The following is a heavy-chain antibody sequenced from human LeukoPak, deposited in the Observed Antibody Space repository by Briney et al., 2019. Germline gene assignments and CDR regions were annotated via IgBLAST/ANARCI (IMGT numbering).Heavy chain of an antibody. J-gene: IGHJ5*02. V-gene: IGHV4-39*01. CDR2: IYYSGST. CDR1: GGSISSSSYY. Sequence: PSETLSLTCTVSGGSISSSSYYWGWIRQPPGKGLEWIGSIYYSGSTYYNPSLKSRVTISVDTSKNQFSLKLSSVTAADTAVYYCARGYPYGGNIPNNLFDPWGQGTLVTVSS. CDR3: ARGYPYGGNIPNNLFDP. D-gene: IGHD4-23*01.